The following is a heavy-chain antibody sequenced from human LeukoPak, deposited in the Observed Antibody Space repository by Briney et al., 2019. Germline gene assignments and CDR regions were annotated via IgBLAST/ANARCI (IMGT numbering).Heavy chain of an antibody. CDR2: INPNSGGT. Sequence: VASVKVSCKASGYTFTGYYMHWVRQAPGQGLEWMGRINPNSGGTNYAQKFQGRVTMTRDTSISTAYMELSRLRSDDTAVYYCARSYYYDSSGYYSGDWGQGTLVTVSS. V-gene: IGHV1-2*06. J-gene: IGHJ4*02. CDR1: GYTFTGYY. D-gene: IGHD3-22*01. CDR3: ARSYYYDSSGYYSGD.